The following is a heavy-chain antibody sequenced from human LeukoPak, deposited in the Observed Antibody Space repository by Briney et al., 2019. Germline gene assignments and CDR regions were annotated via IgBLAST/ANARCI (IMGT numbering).Heavy chain of an antibody. Sequence: SSETLSLTCTVSGVSISSFYWNWIRKPAGQGLELIGLIYTRGSTNYNPSLKSRVTMSVDTSKNQLSLKLRSVTAADTAVYYCARVTTGSYYSDHWGQGTLVTVSS. CDR1: GVSISSFY. V-gene: IGHV4-4*07. D-gene: IGHD1-26*01. J-gene: IGHJ4*02. CDR3: ARVTTGSYYSDH. CDR2: IYTRGST.